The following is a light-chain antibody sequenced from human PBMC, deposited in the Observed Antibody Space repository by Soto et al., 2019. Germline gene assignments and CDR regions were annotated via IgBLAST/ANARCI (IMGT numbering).Light chain of an antibody. CDR1: QDISSF. CDR3: QQLYSYPLT. V-gene: IGKV1-9*01. J-gene: IGKJ4*01. CDR2: AAS. Sequence: DIQLTQSPSFLSASVGDRVTVTCQASQDISSFLAWYHQTPGKAPNLLIYAASTLQSGVPSRFSGSASGTEFTLTISSLQPEDFATYYCQQLYSYPLTFVGGTKVDIK.